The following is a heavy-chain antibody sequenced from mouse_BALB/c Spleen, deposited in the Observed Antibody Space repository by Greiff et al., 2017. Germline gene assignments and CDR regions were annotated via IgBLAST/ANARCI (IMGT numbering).Heavy chain of an antibody. CDR2: ISTYYGDA. J-gene: IGHJ4*01. CDR1: GYTFTDYA. D-gene: IGHD2-3*01. V-gene: IGHV1S137*01. Sequence: VQLQQSGAELVRPGVSVKLSCKGSGYTFTDYAMHWVKQSHAKSLEWIGVISTYYGDASYNQKFKGKATMTVDKSSSTAYMELARLTSEDSAIYYCARSEDDGYRYWGQGTSVTVSS. CDR3: ARSEDDGYRY.